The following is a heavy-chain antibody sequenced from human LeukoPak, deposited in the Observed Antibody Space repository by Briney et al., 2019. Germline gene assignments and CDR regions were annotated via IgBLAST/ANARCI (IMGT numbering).Heavy chain of an antibody. CDR3: ARATEYSSSSDY. CDR2: MNPNSGNT. CDR1: GYTFTSCD. Sequence: ASVKVSCKASGYTFTSCDINWVRQATGQGLEWMGWMNPNSGNTGYAQKFQGRVTMTRNTSISTAYMELSSLRSEDTAVYYCARATEYSSSSDYWGQGTLVTVSS. J-gene: IGHJ4*02. V-gene: IGHV1-8*01. D-gene: IGHD6-6*01.